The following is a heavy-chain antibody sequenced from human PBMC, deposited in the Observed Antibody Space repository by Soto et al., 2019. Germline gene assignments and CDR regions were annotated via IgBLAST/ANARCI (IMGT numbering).Heavy chain of an antibody. CDR1: GLPFSSTF. Sequence: RLSCAASGLPFSSTFMNWVRQAPGKGLEWVSYISGSSSSIFYADSVKGRFTVSRDNAMNSLFLQMNNLRDEDSAVYYCATGPIYSNIDNWGQGTQVTVSS. J-gene: IGHJ4*02. D-gene: IGHD2-15*01. V-gene: IGHV3-48*02. CDR2: ISGSSSSI. CDR3: ATGPIYSNIDN.